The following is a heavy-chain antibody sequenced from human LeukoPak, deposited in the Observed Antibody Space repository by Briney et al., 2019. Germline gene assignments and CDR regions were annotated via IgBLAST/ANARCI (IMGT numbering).Heavy chain of an antibody. V-gene: IGHV1-8*01. D-gene: IGHD2-15*01. CDR3: ARASVAATAMYNWFDP. Sequence: ASVKVSCKASGYTFTSYDINWVRQATGQGLEWMGWMNPNSGNTGYAQKFQGRVTMTRNTSIGTAYMELSSLRSEDTAVYYCARASVAATAMYNWFDPWGQGTLVTVSS. J-gene: IGHJ5*02. CDR1: GYTFTSYD. CDR2: MNPNSGNT.